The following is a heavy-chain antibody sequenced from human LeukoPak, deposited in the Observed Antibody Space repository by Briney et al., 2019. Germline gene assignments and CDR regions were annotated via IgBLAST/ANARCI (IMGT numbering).Heavy chain of an antibody. CDR1: GGTFSSYA. V-gene: IGHV1-69*06. CDR3: ASVGEYYGSGSYYFGY. D-gene: IGHD3-10*01. CDR2: IIPIFGTA. J-gene: IGHJ4*02. Sequence: SVKVYCKASGGTFSSYAISWVRQAPGQGLEWMGGIIPIFGTANYAQKFQGRVTITADKSTSTAYMELSSLRSEDTAVYYCASVGEYYGSGSYYFGYWGQGTLVTVSS.